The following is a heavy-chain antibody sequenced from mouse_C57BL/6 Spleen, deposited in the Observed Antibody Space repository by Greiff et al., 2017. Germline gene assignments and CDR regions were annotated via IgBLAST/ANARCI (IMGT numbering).Heavy chain of an antibody. CDR1: GYTFTSYW. Sequence: QVQLQQPGAELVKPGASVKVSCKASGYTFTSYWMHWVKQRPGQGLEWIGRIHPSDSDTNYNQKFKGKATLTIDKSSSTAYMQLSSLTSEDSAVYYCAMDSSGYVFDYWGQGTTLAVSS. V-gene: IGHV1-74*01. D-gene: IGHD3-2*02. CDR3: AMDSSGYVFDY. J-gene: IGHJ2*01. CDR2: IHPSDSDT.